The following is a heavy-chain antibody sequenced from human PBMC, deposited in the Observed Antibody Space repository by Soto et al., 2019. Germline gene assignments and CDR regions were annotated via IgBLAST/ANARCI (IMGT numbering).Heavy chain of an antibody. V-gene: IGHV5-51*01. CDR3: ASDYYYGMDV. J-gene: IGHJ6*02. CDR2: IYPSDSDT. CDR1: RYSFTCYW. Sequence: GEAPNIPCNGSRYSFTCYWLGRVRQMPGEGLEWMGIIYPSDSDTRYSPSFQGQVTISADKSISTAYLQWSSLKASDTAMYYCASDYYYGMDVWGQGTTVTVSS.